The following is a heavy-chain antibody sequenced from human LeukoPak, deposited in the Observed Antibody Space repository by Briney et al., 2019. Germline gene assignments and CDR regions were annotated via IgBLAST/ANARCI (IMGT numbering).Heavy chain of an antibody. V-gene: IGHV3-21*01. D-gene: IGHD6-19*01. J-gene: IGHJ4*02. CDR3: ARDAIAVAGTRGLWATSNQNYFDY. CDR1: GFTFSSYS. Sequence: PGGSLRLSCAASGFTFSSYSMNWVRQAPGKGLEWVSSISSSSSYIYYADSVKGRFTISRDNAKNSLYLQMNSLRAEDTAVYYCARDAIAVAGTRGLWATSNQNYFDYWGQGTLVTVSS. CDR2: ISSSSSYI.